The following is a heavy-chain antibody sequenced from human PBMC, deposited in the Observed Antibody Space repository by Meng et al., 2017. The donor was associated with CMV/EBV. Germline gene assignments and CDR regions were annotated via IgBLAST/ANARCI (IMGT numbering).Heavy chain of an antibody. V-gene: IGHV3-64*02. CDR1: GFTFSHDA. CDR2: ISSNGANT. CDR3: AREVQAAAIRGLNGLDC. Sequence: GGSLRLSCLAAGFTFSHDAMHWVRQIPGKGLEYVSGISSNGANTYYADSVKGRFTISRDNFRNTQYLQMGSLRTEDMAVYYCAREVQAAAIRGLNGLDCWGQGTLVTVSS. J-gene: IGHJ4*02. D-gene: IGHD2-2*02.